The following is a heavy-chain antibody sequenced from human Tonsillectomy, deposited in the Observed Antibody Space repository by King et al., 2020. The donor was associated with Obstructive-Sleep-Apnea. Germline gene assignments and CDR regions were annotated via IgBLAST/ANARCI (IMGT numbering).Heavy chain of an antibody. D-gene: IGHD3-9*01. V-gene: IGHV1-69*09. J-gene: IGHJ2*01. CDR3: ARAATYYHILTGYYRDWYFDL. Sequence: LQLVQSGAEVKKPGSSVKVSCKASGGTFSTYAINWVRQAPGQGLEWMGRIIPFLDIANHAQKFQGRVTITADKSTSTAYMELNSLRSEDTAVYYCARAATYYHILTGYYRDWYFDLWGRGTLVTVSS. CDR2: IIPFLDIA. CDR1: GGTFSTYA.